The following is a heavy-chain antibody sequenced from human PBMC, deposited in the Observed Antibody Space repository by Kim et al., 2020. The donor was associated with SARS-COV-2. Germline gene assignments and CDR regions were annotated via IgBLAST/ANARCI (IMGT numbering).Heavy chain of an antibody. Sequence: GGSLRLSCAASGFTFSSYAMSWVRQAPGKGLEWVSAISGSGGSTYYADSVKGRFTISRDNSKNTLYLQMNSLRAEDTAVYYCAKLLWFGVSTPGGVSYWGQGTLVTVSS. CDR1: GFTFSSYA. CDR3: AKLLWFGVSTPGGVSY. J-gene: IGHJ4*02. D-gene: IGHD3-10*01. CDR2: ISGSGGST. V-gene: IGHV3-23*01.